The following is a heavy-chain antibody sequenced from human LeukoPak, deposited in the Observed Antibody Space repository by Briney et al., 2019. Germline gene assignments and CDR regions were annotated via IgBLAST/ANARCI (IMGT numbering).Heavy chain of an antibody. CDR2: ISSSSSTI. J-gene: IGHJ4*02. CDR1: GFTFSSYS. V-gene: IGHV3-48*01. Sequence: GGSPRLSCAASGFTFSSYSMNWVRQAPGKGLEWVSYISSSSSTIYYADSVKGRFTISRDNAKNSLYLQMNSLRAEDTAVYYCARDLYYGSGSYYNLHGHWGQGTLVTVSS. CDR3: ARDLYYGSGSYYNLHGH. D-gene: IGHD3-10*01.